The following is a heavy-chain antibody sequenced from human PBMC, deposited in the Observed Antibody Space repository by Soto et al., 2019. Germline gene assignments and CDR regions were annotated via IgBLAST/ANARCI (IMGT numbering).Heavy chain of an antibody. V-gene: IGHV1-69*06. D-gene: IGHD3-22*01. CDR3: ARGEWCGSSVYYSGHYYYYAMDV. CDR1: GGTFSSYA. J-gene: IGHJ6*02. Sequence: SVKFYCKASGGTFSSYAISWVRQAPGQGLEWMGGIIPIFGTANYAQKFQGRVTITADKSTSTAYMELTSLRSDDTAVYYCARGEWCGSSVYYSGHYYYYAMDVWGPGTTVTVSS. CDR2: IIPIFGTA.